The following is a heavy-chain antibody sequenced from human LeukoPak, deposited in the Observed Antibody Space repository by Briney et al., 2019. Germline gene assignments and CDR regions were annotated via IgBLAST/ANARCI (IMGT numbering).Heavy chain of an antibody. Sequence: PSETLSLTCTVSGGSIRSSYYYWGWIRQPPGKGLEWIGSIYDSGSTYYNPSLKSRVTISVDTSKNQFSLKLNSVTAADTAVYYCVRRLQTRVDYWGQGTLVTVSS. CDR2: IYDSGST. J-gene: IGHJ4*02. D-gene: IGHD5-24*01. CDR1: GGSIRSSYYY. CDR3: VRRLQTRVDY. V-gene: IGHV4-39*01.